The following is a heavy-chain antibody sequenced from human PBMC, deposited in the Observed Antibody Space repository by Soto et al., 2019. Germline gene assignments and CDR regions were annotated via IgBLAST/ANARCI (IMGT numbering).Heavy chain of an antibody. V-gene: IGHV3-30*18. D-gene: IGHD1-26*01. CDR1: GFTFSSFG. CDR2: ISYDGKNE. J-gene: IGHJ6*02. Sequence: LRLSCAVSGFTFSSFGMHWVRQAPGEGLEWVAIISYDGKNEYYADSMKGRFTISRDNSKNTLYLQINSLRAEDTALYYCAKDREEYYYGMDVWGQGTTGTVS. CDR3: AKDREEYYYGMDV.